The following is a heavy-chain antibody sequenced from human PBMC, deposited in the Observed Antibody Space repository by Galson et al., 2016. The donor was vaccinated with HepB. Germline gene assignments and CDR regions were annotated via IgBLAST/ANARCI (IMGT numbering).Heavy chain of an antibody. V-gene: IGHV5-51*01. CDR1: GYKFTNYW. CDR3: ARSQSSSWYFQGVY. J-gene: IGHJ4*02. Sequence: QSGAEVKKAGESLKISCKGSGYKFTNYWIAWVRQMPGKGLEWMGIIYPDDSDTKYSPAFQGQVTISADKSINTAFLHWRNLKASDTAKYLCARSQSSSWYFQGVYWGQGTLVTVYS. CDR2: IYPDDSDT. D-gene: IGHD6-13*01.